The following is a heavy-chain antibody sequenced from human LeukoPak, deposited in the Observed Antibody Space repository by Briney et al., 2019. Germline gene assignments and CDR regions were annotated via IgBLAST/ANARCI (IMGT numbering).Heavy chain of an antibody. CDR2: IYHSGST. J-gene: IGHJ5*02. Sequence: LSLTCAVSGGSISSGGYSWSWIRQPPGKGLEWIGYIYHSGSTYYNPSLKSRVTISVDRSKNQFSLKLSSVTAADTAVYYCARCNGVVPAATDWFNPWGQGTLVTVSS. D-gene: IGHD2-2*01. V-gene: IGHV4-30-2*01. CDR1: GGSISSGGYS. CDR3: ARCNGVVPAATDWFNP.